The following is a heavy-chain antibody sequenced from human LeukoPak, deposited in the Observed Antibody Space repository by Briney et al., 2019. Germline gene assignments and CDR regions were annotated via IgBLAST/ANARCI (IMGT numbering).Heavy chain of an antibody. V-gene: IGHV3-53*01. D-gene: IGHD3-16*01. CDR1: GVTVSSNY. J-gene: IGHJ4*02. Sequence: GGSLRLSCAASGVTVSSNYMSWFRQPPGKGLEWVSVIYSGGDTNYADSVKGRLTISRDNSKNTLHLQMTSLRAEDTAVYYCARDFDPFRGRHGDYWGQGTLVTVSS. CDR2: IYSGGDT. CDR3: ARDFDPFRGRHGDY.